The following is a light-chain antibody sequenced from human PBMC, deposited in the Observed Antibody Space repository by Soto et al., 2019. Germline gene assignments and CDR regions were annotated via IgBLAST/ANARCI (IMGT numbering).Light chain of an antibody. V-gene: IGKV4-1*01. CDR1: QSILYNSNNKNY. CDR2: WAS. Sequence: DIVMTQSPDSLAVSLGERATINCKSSQSILYNSNNKNYVAWYQQKPGQPPKLPITWASTRESGVPDRFSGSGSGTDFTLTISSLQAEDVAVYYCEQYYTAWWSFGQGTKVEIK. J-gene: IGKJ1*01. CDR3: EQYYTAWWS.